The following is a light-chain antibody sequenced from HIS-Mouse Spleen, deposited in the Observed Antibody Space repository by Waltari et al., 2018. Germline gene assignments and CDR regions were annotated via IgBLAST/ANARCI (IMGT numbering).Light chain of an antibody. J-gene: IGLJ2*01. Sequence: SSYLTQPPPAAVAPRRPATMTTCGGAVSKKYYSWYQQKSGQAPVLVIYEDSKRPSGIPERFSGSSSGTMATLTISGAQVEDEADYYCYSTDSSGNHRVFGGGTKLTVL. V-gene: IGLV3-10*01. CDR3: YSTDSSGNHRV. CDR2: EDS. CDR1: AVSKKY.